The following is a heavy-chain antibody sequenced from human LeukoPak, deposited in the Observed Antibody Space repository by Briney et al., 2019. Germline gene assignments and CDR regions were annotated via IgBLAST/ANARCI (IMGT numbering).Heavy chain of an antibody. Sequence: PGGSLRLSCAASGFTFRNYAMSWVRQAPGKGVEWVSAINNSGGGTYYADSVRGRFTISRDNSKNTLYLQMNSLRADDTAVYYCAKDPGSFATGIYYFDYWGQGTLVTVSS. J-gene: IGHJ4*02. CDR2: INNSGGGT. CDR1: GFTFRNYA. V-gene: IGHV3-23*01. CDR3: AKDPGSFATGIYYFDY. D-gene: IGHD2-15*01.